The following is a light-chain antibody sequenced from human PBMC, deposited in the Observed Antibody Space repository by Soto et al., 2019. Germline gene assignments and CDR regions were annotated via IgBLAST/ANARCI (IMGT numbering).Light chain of an antibody. Sequence: QSALTQPPSASGSPGQSVTITCSGTENDIGFANYVSWYQQHPDEAPKLLIYEVFKRPSEIPARFSASKSGNTASLIVSGPQPEDGAEFFFSFFADGLNVVFGGGTTLPAL. CDR1: ENDIGFANY. V-gene: IGLV2-8*01. J-gene: IGLJ2*01. CDR2: EVF. CDR3: SFFADGLNVV.